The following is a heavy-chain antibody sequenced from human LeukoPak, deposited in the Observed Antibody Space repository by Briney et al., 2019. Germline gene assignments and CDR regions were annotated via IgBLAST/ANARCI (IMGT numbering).Heavy chain of an antibody. V-gene: IGHV1-18*01. J-gene: IGHJ4*02. Sequence: GASVKVSCKASGYTFTSYGISWVRQAPGQGLEWMGWISAYNGNTNYAQKLQGRVTVTTDTSTSTAYMELRSLRSDDTAVYYCAAGNLRSFGTVLGYWGQGTLVTVSS. CDR2: ISAYNGNT. CDR1: GYTFTSYG. D-gene: IGHD2-8*02. CDR3: AAGNLRSFGTVLGY.